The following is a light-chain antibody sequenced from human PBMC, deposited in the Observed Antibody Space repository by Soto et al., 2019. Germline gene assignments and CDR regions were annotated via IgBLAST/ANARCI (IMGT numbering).Light chain of an antibody. CDR2: AAS. Sequence: DIQMTQSPSSLSASVGDRVTITCRASQSISSYLNWYQQKPGKAPKLLIYAASSLQSGVPSRFSGSGSGTDFTLTISSLQPEDVATNYCQQSYSTLYPFGQATKLQIK. V-gene: IGKV1-39*01. CDR3: QQSYSTLYP. CDR1: QSISSY. J-gene: IGKJ2*01.